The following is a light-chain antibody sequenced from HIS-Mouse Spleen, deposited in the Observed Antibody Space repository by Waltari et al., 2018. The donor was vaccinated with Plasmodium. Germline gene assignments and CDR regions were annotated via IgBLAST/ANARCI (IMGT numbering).Light chain of an antibody. Sequence: SYELTQPPSVSVSPGQTARITCSGDALPKKYAYWYQQKSGQAPVPVISEDSKRPSGIPGRVSGSSSGTMATLTISGAQVEDEADYYCYSTDSSGNHRVFGGGTKLTVL. CDR2: EDS. V-gene: IGLV3-10*01. CDR3: YSTDSSGNHRV. J-gene: IGLJ3*02. CDR1: ALPKKY.